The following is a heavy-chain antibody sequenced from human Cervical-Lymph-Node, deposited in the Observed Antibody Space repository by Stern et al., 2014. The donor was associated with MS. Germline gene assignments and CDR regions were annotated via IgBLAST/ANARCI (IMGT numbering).Heavy chain of an antibody. V-gene: IGHV1-8*01. Sequence: QVQLVQPGAEVKKPGASVKVSCRTSGYSFTNYDITWVRQAAGQGLKWMGWMNPNSGNTGCAQKFEGRVTMTRNTSISIAYMELSSLTSEDTAVYYCVCGLGYWGQGTLVTVSS. CDR1: GYSFTNYD. CDR2: MNPNSGNT. D-gene: IGHD2-21*01. J-gene: IGHJ4*02. CDR3: VCGLGY.